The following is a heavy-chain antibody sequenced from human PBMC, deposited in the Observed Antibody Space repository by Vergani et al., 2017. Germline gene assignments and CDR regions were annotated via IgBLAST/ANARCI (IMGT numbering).Heavy chain of an antibody. CDR3: ARGPGLRFLEWLYPYYFDY. V-gene: IGHV4-34*01. CDR2: INHSGST. J-gene: IGHJ4*02. CDR1: GGSFSGYY. Sequence: QVQLQQWGAGLLKPSETLSLTCAVYGGSFSGYYWSWIRQPPGKGLEGIGEINHSGSTNYNPSLKSRVTISVDTSKNQFSLKLSSVTAADTAVYYCARGPGLRFLEWLYPYYFDYWGQGTLVTVSS. D-gene: IGHD3-3*01.